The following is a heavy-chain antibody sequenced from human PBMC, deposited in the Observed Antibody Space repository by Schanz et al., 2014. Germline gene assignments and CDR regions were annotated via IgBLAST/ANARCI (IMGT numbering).Heavy chain of an antibody. Sequence: QVQLQQWGAGLLKPSETLSLTCAVYGGSFSSNYWSWIRQPPGKGLEWIGEINQSGTTNYNPSLKSRVTMSVDTSKNQSSLKLRSVTAADTAVYYCARQFYDILTGYWFPYYFDYWGQGTLVTVSS. V-gene: IGHV4-34*02. CDR1: GGSFSSNY. J-gene: IGHJ4*02. D-gene: IGHD3-9*01. CDR2: INQSGTT. CDR3: ARQFYDILTGYWFPYYFDY.